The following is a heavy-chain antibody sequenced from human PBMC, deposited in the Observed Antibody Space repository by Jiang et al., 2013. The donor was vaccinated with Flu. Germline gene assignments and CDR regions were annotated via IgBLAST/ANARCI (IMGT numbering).Heavy chain of an antibody. Sequence: DSISSSNWWSWVRQPPGKGLEWIGEIYHSGSTNYNPSLKSRVTISVDKSKNQFSLKLSSVTAADTAVYYCARDGGGYSYGSMDYWGQGTLVTVSS. D-gene: IGHD5-18*01. J-gene: IGHJ4*02. CDR2: IYHSGST. CDR1: DSISSSNW. V-gene: IGHV4-4*02. CDR3: ARDGGGYSYGSMDY.